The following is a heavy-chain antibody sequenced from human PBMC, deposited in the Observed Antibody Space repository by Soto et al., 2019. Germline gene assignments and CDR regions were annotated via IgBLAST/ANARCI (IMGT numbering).Heavy chain of an antibody. CDR3: ARESYDYYDSSGYDY. CDR1: GYTFTSYA. D-gene: IGHD3-22*01. J-gene: IGHJ4*02. V-gene: IGHV1-3*01. CDR2: INAGNGNT. Sequence: ASVKVSCKASGYTFTSYAMHWVRQAPGQRLEWMGWINAGNGNTKYSQKFQGRVTITRDTSASTAYMELSSLRSEDTAVYYCARESYDYYDSSGYDYWGQGTLVTVSS.